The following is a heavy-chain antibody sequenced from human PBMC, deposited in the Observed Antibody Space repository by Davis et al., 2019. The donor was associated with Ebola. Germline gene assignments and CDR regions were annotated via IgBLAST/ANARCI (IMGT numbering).Heavy chain of an antibody. V-gene: IGHV1-2*06. CDR1: GYTFTGYY. CDR2: INPNSGDT. D-gene: IGHD2-2*01. J-gene: IGHJ4*02. Sequence: AASVQVSCKASGYTFTGYYMHWVRQAPGQGLEWMGRINPNSGDTISAPKFQGRVTVTRDTSISTAYMELRRLRSDDTAVYYCAREDIAVVDWGQGTLVTVSS. CDR3: AREDIAVVD.